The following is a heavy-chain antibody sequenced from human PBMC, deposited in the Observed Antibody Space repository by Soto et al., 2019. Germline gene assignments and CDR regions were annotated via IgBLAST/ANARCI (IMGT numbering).Heavy chain of an antibody. V-gene: IGHV3-72*01. D-gene: IGHD2-15*01. J-gene: IGHJ6*02. CDR1: GFTFSDHY. CDR2: TRNKANSYTT. Sequence: GGSLRLSCAASGFTFSDHYMDWVRQAPGKGLEWVGRTRNKANSYTTEYAASVKGRFTMSRDDSKNSMYLQMNSLKTEDTAVYYCARVRKVVVGTTKTSRYYGMDVWGQGTTVTVSS. CDR3: ARVRKVVVGTTKTSRYYGMDV.